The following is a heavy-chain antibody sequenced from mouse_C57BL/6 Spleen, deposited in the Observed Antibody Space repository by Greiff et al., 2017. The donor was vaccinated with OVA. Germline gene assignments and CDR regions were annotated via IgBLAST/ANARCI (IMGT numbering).Heavy chain of an antibody. Sequence: ESGPGLVKPSQSLSLTCSVTGYSITSGYYWNWIRQFPGNKLEWMGYISYDGSNNYNPSLKNRISITRDTSKNQFFLKLNSVTTEDTATYYCARDDYYGSSQVQFAYWGQGTLVTVSA. J-gene: IGHJ3*01. V-gene: IGHV3-6*01. CDR1: GYSITSGYY. CDR2: ISYDGSN. D-gene: IGHD1-1*01. CDR3: ARDDYYGSSQVQFAY.